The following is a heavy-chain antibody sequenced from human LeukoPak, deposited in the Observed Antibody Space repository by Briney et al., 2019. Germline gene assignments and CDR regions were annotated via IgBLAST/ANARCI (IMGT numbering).Heavy chain of an antibody. CDR1: GFTFGNYA. CDR2: ISGSGGST. CDR3: AKSHITMIVVVIDAFDI. Sequence: GGSLRLSCAASGFTFGNYAMGWVRQAPGKGLEWVSAISGSGGSTYYADSVKGRFTISRDNSKNTLYLQMNSLRAEDTAVYYCAKSHITMIVVVIDAFDIWGQGTMVTVSS. D-gene: IGHD3-22*01. J-gene: IGHJ3*02. V-gene: IGHV3-23*01.